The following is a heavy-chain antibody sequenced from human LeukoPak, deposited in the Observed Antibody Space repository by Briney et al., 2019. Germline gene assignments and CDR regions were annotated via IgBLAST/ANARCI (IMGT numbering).Heavy chain of an antibody. J-gene: IGHJ3*02. CDR1: GFTFSSYS. Sequence: GGSLRLSCAASGFTFSSYSMNWVRQAPGKGLEWVSSISSTSSYIYYADSVKGRFTISRDNAKNSLNLQMNSLRAEDTAVYYCAKDYDSSGWAAFDIWGQGTMVTVSS. D-gene: IGHD3-22*01. CDR2: ISSTSSYI. CDR3: AKDYDSSGWAAFDI. V-gene: IGHV3-21*01.